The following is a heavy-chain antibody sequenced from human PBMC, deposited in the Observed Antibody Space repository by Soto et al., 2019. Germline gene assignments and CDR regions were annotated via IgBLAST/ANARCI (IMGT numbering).Heavy chain of an antibody. CDR3: ARVWFGEFNWFDP. CDR1: GFTFSSYW. CDR2: INSDGSST. J-gene: IGHJ5*02. Sequence: GGSLRLSCAASGFTFSSYWMHWVRQAPGKELVWVSRINSDGSSTSYADSVKGRFTISRDNAKNTLYLQMNSLRAEDTAVYYCARVWFGEFNWFDPWGQGTLVTVSS. D-gene: IGHD3-10*01. V-gene: IGHV3-74*01.